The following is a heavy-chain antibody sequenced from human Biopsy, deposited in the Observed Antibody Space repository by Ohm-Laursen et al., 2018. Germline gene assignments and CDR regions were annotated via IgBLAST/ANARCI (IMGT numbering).Heavy chain of an antibody. Sequence: SETLSLTCTVSGGSISSDWWSWIRQTPGKGLGWIGYVYYSGTTTYNPSLRSRVTISVDTSMNQISLKLSSVTAADTAIYYCARGMRSSGWPYFDSWGQGTLVTVSS. D-gene: IGHD6-19*01. J-gene: IGHJ4*02. CDR3: ARGMRSSGWPYFDS. CDR1: GGSISSDW. CDR2: VYYSGTT. V-gene: IGHV4-59*01.